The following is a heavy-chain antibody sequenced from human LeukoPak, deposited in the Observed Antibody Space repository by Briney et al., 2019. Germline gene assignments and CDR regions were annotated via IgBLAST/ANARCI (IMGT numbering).Heavy chain of an antibody. CDR3: ARGPAGKRFLEWLSYPPYYYYYMDV. J-gene: IGHJ6*03. CDR2: INPSGGST. CDR1: GYTFTSYY. D-gene: IGHD3-3*01. Sequence: ASVKVSCKASGYTFTSYYTHWVRQAPGQGLEWMGIINPSGGSTSYAQKFQGRVTMTRDTSTSTVYMELSSLRSEDTAVYYCARGPAGKRFLEWLSYPPYYYYYMDVWGKETTVTVSS. V-gene: IGHV1-46*01.